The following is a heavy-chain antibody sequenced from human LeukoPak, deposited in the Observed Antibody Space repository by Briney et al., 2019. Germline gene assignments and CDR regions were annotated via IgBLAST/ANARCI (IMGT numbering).Heavy chain of an antibody. CDR1: GGSISSSSYY. CDR2: IYYSGST. D-gene: IGHD2-15*01. J-gene: IGHJ4*02. Sequence: SETLSLTCTVSGGSISSSSYYWGWIRQPPGKGLEWIGSIYYSGSTYYNPSLKSRVTISVDTSKNQFSLKLSSVTAADTAVYYCARDLRAGQGWWFDYWGQGTLVTVSS. V-gene: IGHV4-39*07. CDR3: ARDLRAGQGWWFDY.